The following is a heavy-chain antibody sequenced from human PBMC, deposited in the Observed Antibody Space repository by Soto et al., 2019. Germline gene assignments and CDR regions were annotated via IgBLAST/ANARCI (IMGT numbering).Heavy chain of an antibody. CDR3: ARDLGDYYDSSGLDNWFDP. CDR2: IYASGST. V-gene: IGHV4-4*07. CDR1: GGSILGYA. J-gene: IGHJ5*02. D-gene: IGHD3-22*01. Sequence: PSGALSLTCTFSGGSILGYAWSGFMQPAGKGLDWIGRIYASGSTNYNPSLKSRVTMSVDTSKNQFSMKLRSVTAADKAVYYCARDLGDYYDSSGLDNWFDPWGQGTLVTVS.